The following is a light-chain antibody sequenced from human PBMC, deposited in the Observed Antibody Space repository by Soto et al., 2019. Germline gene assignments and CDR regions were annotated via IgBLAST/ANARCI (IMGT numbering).Light chain of an antibody. CDR3: QQYESFPRT. CDR1: QSINNY. V-gene: IGKV1-5*03. Sequence: DIQMTQSPSTLSASVGDRVTITCRASQSINNYLAGYQQKPGKAPKLLIYKASTLESGVPSRFSGSGSGTEFTLSISSLQPDDGATYYCQQYESFPRTFGQGTKVEIK. J-gene: IGKJ1*01. CDR2: KAS.